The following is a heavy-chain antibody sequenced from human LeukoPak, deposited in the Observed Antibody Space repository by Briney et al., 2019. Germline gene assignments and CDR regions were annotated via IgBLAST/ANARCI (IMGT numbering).Heavy chain of an antibody. CDR1: GYPFTSYG. D-gene: IGHD6-13*01. V-gene: IGHV1-18*04. CDR2: ISAYNGNI. J-gene: IGHJ6*04. CDR3: ARSDGSRWNYYYYGIDV. Sequence: ASVTVSCKASGYPFTSYGINWVRQAPGQGLEWMGWISAYNGNINYAQKLQGRVTMTTDTSTSTAYMELRSLRSDDTAVYYCARSDGSRWNYYYYGIDVWGKGTTVTVSP.